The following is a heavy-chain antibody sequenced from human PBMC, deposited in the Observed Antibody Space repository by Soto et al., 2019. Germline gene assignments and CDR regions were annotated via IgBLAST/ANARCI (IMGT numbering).Heavy chain of an antibody. Sequence: GSGPTLVNPTQTLTLTCTFSGFSLSTSGMCVSWIRQPPGKALEWLALIDWDDDKYYSTSLKTRLTISKDTSKNQVVLTMTNMDPVDTATYYCARSYYDILTGPSMDVWGQGTTVTVSS. CDR2: IDWDDDK. V-gene: IGHV2-70*01. CDR3: ARSYYDILTGPSMDV. CDR1: GFSLSTSGMC. D-gene: IGHD3-9*01. J-gene: IGHJ6*02.